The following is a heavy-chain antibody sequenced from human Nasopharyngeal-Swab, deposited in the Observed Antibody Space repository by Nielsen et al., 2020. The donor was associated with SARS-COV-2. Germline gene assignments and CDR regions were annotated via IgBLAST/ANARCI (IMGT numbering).Heavy chain of an antibody. Sequence: SETLSLTCAVYGGSFSGYYWSWIRQPPGKGLEWIGAINHSGSATYNASLKSRVTISVDTSKNQFSLKLTSVTAADTAVYYCALRGGAVANRYWGQGTLVSVSS. CDR1: GGSFSGYY. D-gene: IGHD3-10*01. V-gene: IGHV4-34*01. CDR2: INHSGSA. J-gene: IGHJ4*02. CDR3: ALRGGAVANRY.